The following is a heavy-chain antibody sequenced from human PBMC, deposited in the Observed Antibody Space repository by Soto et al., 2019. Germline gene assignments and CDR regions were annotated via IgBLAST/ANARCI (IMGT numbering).Heavy chain of an antibody. CDR3: AKICSSASCFEDY. CDR2: LTWNSGSI. V-gene: IGHV3-9*01. CDR1: GFTFEEYA. J-gene: IGHJ4*02. Sequence: EVHLVESGGGSVQPGRSLRLSCAASGFTFEEYAIHWVRQIPGRGVEWVSGLTWNSGSIAYADSVKGRFTISRDNAKDSLYLQMNSLRVEDTAFYYCAKICSSASCFEDYWGQGMLVTVSS. D-gene: IGHD2-2*01.